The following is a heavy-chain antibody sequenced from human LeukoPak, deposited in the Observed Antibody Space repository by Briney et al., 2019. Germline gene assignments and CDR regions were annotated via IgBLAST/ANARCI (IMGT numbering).Heavy chain of an antibody. CDR2: IYPSGST. V-gene: IGHV4-61*10. J-gene: IGHJ3*02. Sequence: PSETLSLTCTVSGASLSSGSYYWSWIRQPAGKGLEWIGRIYPSGSTDYNPSLKSRVTISIDTSRNQFSLKQSSVTAADTAVYYCARGEYYYGSPYAFDIWGQGTMVTVSS. CDR1: GASLSSGSYY. CDR3: ARGEYYYGSPYAFDI. D-gene: IGHD3-10*01.